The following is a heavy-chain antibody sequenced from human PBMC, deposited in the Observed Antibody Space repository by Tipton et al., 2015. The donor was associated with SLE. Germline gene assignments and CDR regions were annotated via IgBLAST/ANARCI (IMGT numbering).Heavy chain of an antibody. Sequence: TLSLTCNVSGGSISSSSDYCGWIRQPPGKGLEWIGSIYYSGNTYYNPSLKSRVTISLDTSTNQFSLNLSSVTAADTAVYYCARDHRGEGHYYFYMDVWGKGTTVTVSS. D-gene: IGHD3-10*01. CDR1: GGSISSSSDY. CDR3: ARDHRGEGHYYFYMDV. CDR2: IYYSGNT. J-gene: IGHJ6*03. V-gene: IGHV4-39*07.